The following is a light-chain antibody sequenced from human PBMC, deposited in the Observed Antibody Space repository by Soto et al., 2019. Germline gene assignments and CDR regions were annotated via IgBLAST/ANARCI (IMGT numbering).Light chain of an antibody. Sequence: DIQMTQSPSSLSASVGDRVTLTCQASQDVSTYLNWYQHKPGKAPRLLIHDAFNLESGVPSRFSGSGSGTDFTFTITSLQPEDIATYYCQQYENLPFTFGPGTRVDLK. J-gene: IGKJ3*01. CDR3: QQYENLPFT. V-gene: IGKV1-33*01. CDR2: DAF. CDR1: QDVSTY.